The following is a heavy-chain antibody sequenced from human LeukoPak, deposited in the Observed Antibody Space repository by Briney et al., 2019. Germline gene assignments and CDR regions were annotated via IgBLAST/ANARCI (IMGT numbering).Heavy chain of an antibody. V-gene: IGHV4-38-2*01. CDR2: IYYSGST. CDR1: GYSISSGYY. J-gene: IGHJ3*02. Sequence: SETLSLTCAVSGYSISSGYYWGWIRPPPGKGLEWIGYIYYSGSTNYNPSLKSRVTISVDTSKNQFSLKLSSVTAADTAVYYCARLVGATAIDAFDIWGQGTMVTVSS. D-gene: IGHD1-26*01. CDR3: ARLVGATAIDAFDI.